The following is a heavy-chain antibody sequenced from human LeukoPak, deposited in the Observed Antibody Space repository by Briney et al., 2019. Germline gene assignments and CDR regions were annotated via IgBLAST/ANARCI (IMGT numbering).Heavy chain of an antibody. D-gene: IGHD6-19*01. CDR1: GGSFSGYY. CDR2: INHSGST. V-gene: IGHV4-34*01. J-gene: IGHJ6*02. Sequence: PSETLSLTCAVYGGSFSGYYWSWIRQPPGKGLEWIGEINHSGSTNYNPSLKSRVTISVDTSKNQFSLKLSSVTAADTAVYYCARAYSSGWYLDYYGMDVWGQGTTVTVSS. CDR3: ARAYSSGWYLDYYGMDV.